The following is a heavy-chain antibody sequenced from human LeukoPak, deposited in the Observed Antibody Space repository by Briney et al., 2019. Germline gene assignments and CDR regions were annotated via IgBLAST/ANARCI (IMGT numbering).Heavy chain of an antibody. CDR3: AKTEEYSSSSHAFDY. CDR1: GFTFDDYA. V-gene: IGHV3-43*02. D-gene: IGHD6-6*01. J-gene: IGHJ4*02. Sequence: PGGSLRLSXAASGFTFDDYAMHWVRQAPGKGLEWVSLISGDGGSTYYADSVNGRFTISRDNSKNSLYLQMNSLRTEDTALYYCAKTEEYSSSSHAFDYWGQGTLVTASS. CDR2: ISGDGGST.